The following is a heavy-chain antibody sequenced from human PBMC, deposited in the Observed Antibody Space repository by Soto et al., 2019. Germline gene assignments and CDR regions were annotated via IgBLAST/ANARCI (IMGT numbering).Heavy chain of an antibody. J-gene: IGHJ4*02. CDR2: ISSSSNYK. D-gene: IGHD6-6*01. CDR1: GFTFSSYA. CDR3: ARDPPSIAVRRDFDY. V-gene: IGHV3-21*01. Sequence: EVHLVESGGGLVRPGGSLRLSCAASGFTFSSYAMNWVRQAPGKWLEWVSSISSSSNYKNEADSVKCRFTISRDNAKNAPDLQMNSLRAEDTAVYYCARDPPSIAVRRDFDYWGQGALVTVST.